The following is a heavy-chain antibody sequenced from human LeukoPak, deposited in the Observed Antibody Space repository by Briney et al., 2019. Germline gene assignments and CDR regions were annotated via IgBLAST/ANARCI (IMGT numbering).Heavy chain of an antibody. D-gene: IGHD2-15*01. CDR2: ISDDSSFT. V-gene: IGHV3-23*01. J-gene: IGHJ4*02. CDR1: GLRFRSYA. CDR3: AKGRCSGVGCDSFHS. Sequence: GGSLRLSCVASGLRFRSYAMNWVRQAPGKGLECISTISDDSSFTYYADSVKGRSAICRDDSKNTLYLQMNNLKVEDTAVYYCAKGRCSGVGCDSFHSWGQGALVTVSS.